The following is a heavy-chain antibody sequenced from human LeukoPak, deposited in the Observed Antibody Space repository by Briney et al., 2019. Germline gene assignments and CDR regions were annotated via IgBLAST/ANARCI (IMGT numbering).Heavy chain of an antibody. D-gene: IGHD3-22*01. CDR2: IYHSGST. CDR1: GGSISSSNW. V-gene: IGHV4-4*02. Sequence: SETLSLTCAVSGGSISSSNWWSWVRQPPGKGLEWIGEIYHSGSTNYNPSLKSRVTISVDTSKNQFSLKLSSVTAADTAVYYCARAYYDSSGYRVGNDAFDIWGQGTMVTVSS. J-gene: IGHJ3*02. CDR3: ARAYYDSSGYRVGNDAFDI.